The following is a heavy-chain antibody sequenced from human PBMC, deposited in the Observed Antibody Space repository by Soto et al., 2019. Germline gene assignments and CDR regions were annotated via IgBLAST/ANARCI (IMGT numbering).Heavy chain of an antibody. CDR2: ISYDGSNK. Sequence: QVQLVESGGGVVQPGRSLRLSCAASGFTFSSYGMHWVRQAPGKGLEWVAVISYDGSNKYYADSVKGRFTISRDNSQNTLYLQLNSLRAEDTAVYYCAKSRGVRGVITYYFDYWGQGTLVTVSS. V-gene: IGHV3-30*18. D-gene: IGHD3-10*01. CDR3: AKSRGVRGVITYYFDY. J-gene: IGHJ4*02. CDR1: GFTFSSYG.